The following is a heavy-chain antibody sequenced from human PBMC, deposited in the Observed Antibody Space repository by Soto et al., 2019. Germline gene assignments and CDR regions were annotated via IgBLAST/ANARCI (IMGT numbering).Heavy chain of an antibody. J-gene: IGHJ5*01. CDR1: GFTFNPYN. CDR3: ARGVESATSKNWFGW. CDR2: ISTSSSYI. V-gene: IGHV3-21*01. Sequence: GGSLRLSCEGSGFTFNPYNMNWVRQAPGKGLEWVASISTSSSYIYYAASVEGRFTVSRDNAKNSLYLQMSDLIDEDTAVYYCARGVESATSKNWFGWWGQGTQVTVSS. D-gene: IGHD1-1*01.